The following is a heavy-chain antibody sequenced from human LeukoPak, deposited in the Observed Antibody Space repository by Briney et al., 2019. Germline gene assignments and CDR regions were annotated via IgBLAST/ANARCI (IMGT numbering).Heavy chain of an antibody. CDR1: GFTFSTYS. CDR3: ARDPTSGSYFQYYFDY. V-gene: IGHV3-48*04. J-gene: IGHJ4*02. Sequence: PGGSLRLSCAASGFTFSTYSMNWVRQAPGKGLEWVSYISSSSSTIYYADSVKGRFTISRDNAKNSLYLQMNSLRAEDTAVYYCARDPTSGSYFQYYFDYWGQGTLVTVSS. CDR2: ISSSSSTI. D-gene: IGHD1-26*01.